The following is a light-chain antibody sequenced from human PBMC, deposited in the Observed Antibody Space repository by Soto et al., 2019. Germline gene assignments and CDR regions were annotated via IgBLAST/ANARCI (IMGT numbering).Light chain of an antibody. CDR2: EVS. V-gene: IGLV2-14*01. J-gene: IGLJ1*01. CDR1: SSDVGGYNY. CDR3: SSYTSSSTYV. Sequence: QSVLTQPACVSLSPGQSITISCTGTSSDVGGYNYVSLYQQHPGKAPKLMIYEVSNRPSGVSNRFSGSKSGNTASLTISGLQAEDEADYYCSSYTSSSTYVFGTGTKVTVL.